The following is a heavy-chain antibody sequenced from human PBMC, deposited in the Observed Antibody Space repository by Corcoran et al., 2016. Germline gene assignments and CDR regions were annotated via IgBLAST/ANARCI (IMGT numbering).Heavy chain of an antibody. D-gene: IGHD6-13*01. J-gene: IGHJ6*02. CDR1: GFTFSSYW. CDR3: ARDRNQYSRFRSMDV. Sequence: EVQLVESGGGLVQPGGSLRLSCAASGFTFSSYWMSWVRQAPGKGLEWVANIKQDGSEKYYVVSVKGRFTISRDNAKNSLYLQMNSLRAEDTAVYYCARDRNQYSRFRSMDVWGQGTTVTVSS. CDR2: IKQDGSEK. V-gene: IGHV3-7*01.